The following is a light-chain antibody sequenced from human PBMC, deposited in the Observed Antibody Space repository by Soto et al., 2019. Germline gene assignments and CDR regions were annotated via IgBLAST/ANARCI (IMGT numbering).Light chain of an antibody. V-gene: IGLV1-47*02. CDR3: FSYAGSYTYV. CDR2: SNN. J-gene: IGLJ1*01. Sequence: QSVLTQPPSASGTPGQKVFISCSGSSSNIGGTNYAYWYQQLPGAAPKLLMHSNNLRPSGVPERISGSKFGTAASLTISGLQAEDEADYYCFSYAGSYTYVFGTGTKVTVL. CDR1: SSNIGGTNY.